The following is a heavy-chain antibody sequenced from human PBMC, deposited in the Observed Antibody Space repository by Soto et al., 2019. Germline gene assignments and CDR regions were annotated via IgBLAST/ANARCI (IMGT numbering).Heavy chain of an antibody. V-gene: IGHV1-2*02. CDR3: ARDRKSGSYLNY. CDR2: INPNSGGT. J-gene: IGHJ4*02. Sequence: XSVKVSCKASGYTFTGYYMDLVRQAPGQGLEWMGWINPNSGGTNYAQKFQGRVTMTRDTSISTAYMELSRLRSDDTAVYYCARDRKSGSYLNYWGQGTLVTVSS. CDR1: GYTFTGYY. D-gene: IGHD1-26*01.